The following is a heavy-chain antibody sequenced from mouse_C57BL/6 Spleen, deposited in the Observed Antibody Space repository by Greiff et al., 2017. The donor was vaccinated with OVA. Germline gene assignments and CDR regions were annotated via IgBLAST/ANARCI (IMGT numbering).Heavy chain of an antibody. CDR3: ARIGGEFDY. CDR1: GYTFTSYC. J-gene: IGHJ3*01. Sequence: VQLQQPGAELVKPGASVKLSCKASGYTFTSYCMHWVKQRPGHGLEWIGMIHPNSGSTNYNEKFKSKATLTVDKSSSTTYMQLSSLTSDDSAVYYCARIGGEFDYWGQGTLVTVSA. V-gene: IGHV1-64*01. CDR2: IHPNSGST.